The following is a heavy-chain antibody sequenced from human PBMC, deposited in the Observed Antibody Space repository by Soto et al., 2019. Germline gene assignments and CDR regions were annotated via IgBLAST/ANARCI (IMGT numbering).Heavy chain of an antibody. V-gene: IGHV4-31*11. CDR3: AKEHSGYDLGYYFDY. D-gene: IGHD5-12*01. Sequence: QVQLQESGPGLVKPSQTLSLTCAVSGGSISSGGYYWSWMRQHAGKGLEGIGYIYYSGSSYYNPSLKSRVTISVDTSKNQFSLKLSSVTAADTAVYYCAKEHSGYDLGYYFDYWGRGTLVTVSS. J-gene: IGHJ4*02. CDR2: IYYSGSS. CDR1: GGSISSGGYY.